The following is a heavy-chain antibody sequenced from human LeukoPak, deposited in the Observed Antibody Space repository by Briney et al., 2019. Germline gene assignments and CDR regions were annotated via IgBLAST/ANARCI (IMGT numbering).Heavy chain of an antibody. D-gene: IGHD6-13*01. CDR2: ISSSSSTI. CDR1: RFTFSSCS. V-gene: IGHV3-48*01. Sequence: GGSLRLSCAASRFTFSSCSMNWVRQAPGKGLEWVSYISSSSSTIYYADSVKGRFTISRDNSKNTLYLQMNSLRAEDTAVYYCAKDIYSSSWLNQIGFDYWGQGTLVTVSS. J-gene: IGHJ4*02. CDR3: AKDIYSSSWLNQIGFDY.